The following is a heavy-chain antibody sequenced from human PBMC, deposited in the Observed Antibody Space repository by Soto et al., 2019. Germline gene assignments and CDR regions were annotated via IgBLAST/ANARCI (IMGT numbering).Heavy chain of an antibody. CDR3: ARDTVEDVVVPAAIGPVYYYGMDV. CDR2: IYYSGST. CDR1: GGSISSGGYS. J-gene: IGHJ6*02. D-gene: IGHD2-2*02. V-gene: IGHV4-30-2*05. Sequence: PSETLSLTCAVSGGSISSGGYSWSWIRQPPGKGLEWIGYIYYSGSTYYNPSLKSRVTISVDTSKNQFSLKLSSVTAADTAVYYCARDTVEDVVVPAAIGPVYYYGMDVWGQGTTVTVSS.